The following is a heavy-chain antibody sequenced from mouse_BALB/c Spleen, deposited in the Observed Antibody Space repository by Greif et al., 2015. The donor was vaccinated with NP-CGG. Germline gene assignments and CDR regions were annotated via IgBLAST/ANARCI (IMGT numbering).Heavy chain of an antibody. Sequence: QVQLKQSGAELMKPGASVKISCKATGYTFSSYWIEWVKQRPGHGLEWIGEILPGSGSTNYNEKFKGKATFTADTSSNTAYMQLSSLTSEDSAVYYCARRRGNFSWFAYWGQGTLVTVSA. CDR3: ARRRGNFSWFAY. CDR1: GYTFSSYW. D-gene: IGHD2-1*01. V-gene: IGHV1-9*01. CDR2: ILPGSGST. J-gene: IGHJ3*01.